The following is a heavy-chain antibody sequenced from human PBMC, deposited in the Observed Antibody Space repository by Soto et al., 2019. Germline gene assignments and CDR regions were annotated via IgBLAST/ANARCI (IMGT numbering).Heavy chain of an antibody. CDR3: ARVTYDFWSGYLLSGSGGMDV. CDR2: ISAYNGNT. Sequence: QVQLVQSGAEVKKPGASVKVSCKASGYTFTSYGISWVRQAPGQGLEWMGWISAYNGNTNYAQKLQGRVTMTTDTSTSTAYMELRSLRSDDTAVYYCARVTYDFWSGYLLSGSGGMDVWGQGTTVTVSS. J-gene: IGHJ6*02. V-gene: IGHV1-18*04. D-gene: IGHD3-3*01. CDR1: GYTFTSYG.